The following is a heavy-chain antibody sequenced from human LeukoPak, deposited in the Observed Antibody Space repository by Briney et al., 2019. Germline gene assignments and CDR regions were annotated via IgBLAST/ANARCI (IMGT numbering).Heavy chain of an antibody. CDR1: GGTFSSYA. V-gene: IGHV1-69*13. CDR3: ASPHSWELRV. J-gene: IGHJ4*02. CDR2: IIPIFGTA. Sequence: SVKVSCKASGGTFSSYAVSWVRQAPGQGLEWMGGIIPIFGTANYAQKFQGRVTITADESTSTAYMELSSLRSEDTAVYYCASPHSWELRVWGQGTLVTVSS. D-gene: IGHD1-26*01.